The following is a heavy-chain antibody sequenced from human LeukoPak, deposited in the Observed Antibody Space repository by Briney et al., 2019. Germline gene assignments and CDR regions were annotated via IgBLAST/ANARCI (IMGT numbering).Heavy chain of an antibody. V-gene: IGHV1-46*01. J-gene: IGHJ4*02. CDR2: IKPSGGST. CDR1: GGTFSSYA. CDR3: AREEAGGTFDY. Sequence: ASVKVSCKASGGTFSSYAISWVRQAPGQGLEWMGIIKPSGGSTIYAQKFQGRVTMTWDTSASTGYMELSSLRSEDTAVYYCAREEAGGTFDYWGQGTLVSV. D-gene: IGHD3-16*01.